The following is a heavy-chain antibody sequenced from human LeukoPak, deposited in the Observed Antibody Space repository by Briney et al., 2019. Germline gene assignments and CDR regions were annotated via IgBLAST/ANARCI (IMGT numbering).Heavy chain of an antibody. D-gene: IGHD6-13*01. J-gene: IGHJ3*02. CDR2: IGTAADT. Sequence: PGGSLRLSCAASGFTFSSYNMHWVRQVTGERLDWVSAIGTAADTYYPGSVKGRFTISRENGKNSLYLQMNSLRDGDTAVYYCARGGPLTAAGDADAFDIWGQGTLVTVSS. V-gene: IGHV3-13*01. CDR1: GFTFSSYN. CDR3: ARGGPLTAAGDADAFDI.